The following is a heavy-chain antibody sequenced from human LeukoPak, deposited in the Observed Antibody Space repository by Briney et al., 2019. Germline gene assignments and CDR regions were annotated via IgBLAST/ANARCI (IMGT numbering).Heavy chain of an antibody. CDR3: ARIPHPDYADAQ. CDR1: GFTLSNYS. D-gene: IGHD4-17*01. CDR2: ISGSGFTI. J-gene: IGHJ4*02. V-gene: IGHV3-48*04. Sequence: GGSLRLSCAVSGFTLSNYSMNWVRQAPGKGLEWISYISGSGFTIHYADSVKGRFTVSRDNGKKLVHLQLNSLRAEDTAVYFCARIPHPDYADAQWGQGTLVIVSS.